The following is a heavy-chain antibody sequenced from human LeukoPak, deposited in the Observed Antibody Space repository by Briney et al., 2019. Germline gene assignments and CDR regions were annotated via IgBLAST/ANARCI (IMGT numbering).Heavy chain of an antibody. V-gene: IGHV1-58*02. CDR2: IVXGSGNT. Sequence: XXKAXGFTFTSSAMXWVRQARGQGLXXXXWIVXGSGNTNYAQKFQERVTITRDMSTSTAYMELSSLRSEDTAVYYCAALRPPLNSYGYYYYYYMDVWGKGTTVTVSS. J-gene: IGHJ6*03. D-gene: IGHD5-18*01. CDR1: GFTFTSSA. CDR3: AALRPPLNSYGYYYYYYMDV.